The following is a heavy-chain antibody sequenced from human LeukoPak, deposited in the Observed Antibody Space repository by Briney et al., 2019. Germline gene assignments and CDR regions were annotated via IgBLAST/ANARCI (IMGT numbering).Heavy chain of an antibody. J-gene: IGHJ4*02. CDR1: GYTFTGYY. V-gene: IGHV1-2*02. CDR3: ARENDSSGYPDY. Sequence: ASVKVSCKASGYTFTGYYMHWVRQAPGQGLEWMGWINPNSGGTNYAQKFQGRVTMTRDTSISTAYMELSRLRSDDTAVYYSARENDSSGYPDYWGQGTLVTVSS. D-gene: IGHD3-22*01. CDR2: INPNSGGT.